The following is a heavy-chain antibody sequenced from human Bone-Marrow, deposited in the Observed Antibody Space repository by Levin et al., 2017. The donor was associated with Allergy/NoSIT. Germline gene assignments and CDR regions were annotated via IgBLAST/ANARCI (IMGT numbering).Heavy chain of an antibody. V-gene: IGHV3-11*05. Sequence: GGSLRLSCAASGFIFSDYYMSWIRQAPGKGLEWIAYISSSSRSSNSYTNYADSVKGRFTISRDDAKNSLYLQMNSLRVEDTAVYYCARVVTICDHWGQGTLVTVSS. CDR3: ARVVTICDH. J-gene: IGHJ5*02. D-gene: IGHD3-3*01. CDR2: ISSSSRSSNS. CDR1: GFIFSDYY.